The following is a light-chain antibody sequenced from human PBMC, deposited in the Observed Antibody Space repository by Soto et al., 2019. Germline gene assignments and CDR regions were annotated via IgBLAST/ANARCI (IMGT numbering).Light chain of an antibody. CDR2: GDN. V-gene: IGLV1-40*01. Sequence: QSVLTQPPSVSGAPGQRVTISCAGSSSNIGAGSDVHWYQQLPGTAPKLLIYGDNNRPSGVPDRISGSKSGTSASLVITGLQAEDEADYYCQSYDSSLGGPVVFGGGTKLTVL. CDR1: SSNIGAGSD. J-gene: IGLJ2*01. CDR3: QSYDSSLGGPVV.